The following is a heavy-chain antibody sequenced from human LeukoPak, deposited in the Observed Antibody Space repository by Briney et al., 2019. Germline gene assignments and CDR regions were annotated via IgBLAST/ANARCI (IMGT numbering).Heavy chain of an antibody. J-gene: IGHJ6*02. D-gene: IGHD3-10*01. Sequence: GALKDFRKGAGYSFNNYWIRRVGQMPGKGPEIMGIHYPGDSDTRYSPSFQGQVTISADKSIGTAYLQWSSLKASDTAIYYCARSLPGTMLRGYGMDVWGQGTTVTVSS. CDR3: ARSLPGTMLRGYGMDV. CDR1: GYSFNNYW. CDR2: HYPGDSDT. V-gene: IGHV5-51*01.